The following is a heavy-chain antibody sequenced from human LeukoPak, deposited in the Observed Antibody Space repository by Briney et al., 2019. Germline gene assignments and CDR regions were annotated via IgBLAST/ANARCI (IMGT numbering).Heavy chain of an antibody. V-gene: IGHV3-7*03. CDR1: GFIFRDFS. CDR3: AKCILTGYYKGYMDV. Sequence: PGGSLRLSCSVSGFIFRDFSMSWVRQAPGKGLEWVAKMNEYGSEIFYVDSVKGRFTISRDNGKNSLYLQMNRLRAEDTAVYYCAKCILTGYYKGYMDVWGKGTTVTISS. D-gene: IGHD3-9*01. J-gene: IGHJ6*03. CDR2: MNEYGSEI.